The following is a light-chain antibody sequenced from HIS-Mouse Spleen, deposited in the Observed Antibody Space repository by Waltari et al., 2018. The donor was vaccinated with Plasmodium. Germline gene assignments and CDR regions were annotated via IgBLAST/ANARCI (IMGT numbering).Light chain of an antibody. CDR1: ALPKKY. J-gene: IGLJ3*02. V-gene: IGLV3-10*01. CDR3: YSTDSSGNHRV. CDR2: EDR. Sequence: SYELTQLPPVSVPPGQTARITCSGHALPKKYAYGYQQKSGQASVLVIYEDRKRPSGIPERFSGSSSGTMATLTISGAQVEDEADYYCYSTDSSGNHRVFGGGTKLTVL.